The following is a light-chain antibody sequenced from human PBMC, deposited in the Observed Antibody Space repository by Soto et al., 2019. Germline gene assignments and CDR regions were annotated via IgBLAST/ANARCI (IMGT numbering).Light chain of an antibody. CDR1: QSVSSC. Sequence: EILMTQSPATLSVSPGERATLSCRASQSVSSCLAWYQQKPGQAPKLLIYGASTWDSGVPSRFSGRESETDFTLTISSLQSEDFAIYYCQQYSSYSPITFGQGTKVDI. J-gene: IGKJ2*01. V-gene: IGKV3-15*01. CDR2: GAS. CDR3: QQYSSYSPIT.